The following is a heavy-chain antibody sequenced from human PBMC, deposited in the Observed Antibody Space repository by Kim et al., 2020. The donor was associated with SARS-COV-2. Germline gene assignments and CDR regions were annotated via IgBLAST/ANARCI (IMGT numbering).Heavy chain of an antibody. D-gene: IGHD1-26*01. CDR3: ASTAYTGTYYDFDY. V-gene: IGHV4-59*01. Sequence: TPPLKSRVPISVDMSKSQFSLKLSSVTAADTAVYYCASTAYTGTYYDFDYWGQGTLVTVSS. J-gene: IGHJ4*02.